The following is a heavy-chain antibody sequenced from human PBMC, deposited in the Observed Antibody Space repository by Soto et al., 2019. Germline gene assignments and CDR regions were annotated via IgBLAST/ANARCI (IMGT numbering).Heavy chain of an antibody. Sequence: QVQLQESGPGLVKPSETLSLTCIVSGGSISSYRWSWIRQPAGKELEWIGYIDYSGSTNYNPSLKSRVTISVDTSKKQFSFKLTSVTAAETAVYYCASAAPPISYRPGPVKREYYRDYWGQGTLVTVSS. D-gene: IGHD3-10*01. V-gene: IGHV4-59*01. CDR2: IDYSGST. J-gene: IGHJ4*02. CDR3: ASAAPPISYRPGPVKREYYRDY. CDR1: GGSISSYR.